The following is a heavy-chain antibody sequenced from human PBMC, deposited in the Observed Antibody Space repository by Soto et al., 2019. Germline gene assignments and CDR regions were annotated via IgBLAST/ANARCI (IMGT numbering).Heavy chain of an antibody. J-gene: IGHJ6*02. Sequence: QVQLVQSGAEVKKPGSSVKVSCKASGGTFSSYAISWVRQAPGQGLEWMGGIIPICGTANYAQKFQGRVTITADESTSTAYMELSSLRSEDTAVYYCARVAPDTATVTIYYYYGMDVWGQGTTVTVSS. CDR3: ARVAPDTATVTIYYYYGMDV. CDR2: IIPICGTA. D-gene: IGHD5-18*01. V-gene: IGHV1-69*01. CDR1: GGTFSSYA.